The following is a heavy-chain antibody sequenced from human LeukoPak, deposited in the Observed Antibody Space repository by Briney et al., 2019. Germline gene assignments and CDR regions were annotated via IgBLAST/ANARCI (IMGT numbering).Heavy chain of an antibody. CDR2: INSDGSST. J-gene: IGHJ4*02. V-gene: IGHV3-74*01. CDR3: AKDVVMGPTNHGLDY. Sequence: GSLRLSRAASGFTFSSYWMHWVRQAPGKGLVWVSRINSDGSSTNYADSVKGRLTISRDNSKNTLYLQMNSLRAEDTAVYYCAKDVVMGPTNHGLDYWGQGTLVTVSS. CDR1: GFTFSSYW. D-gene: IGHD1-26*01.